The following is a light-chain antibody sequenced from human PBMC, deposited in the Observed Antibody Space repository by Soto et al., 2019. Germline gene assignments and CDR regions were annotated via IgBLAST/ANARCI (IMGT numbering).Light chain of an antibody. CDR3: QQYGGSVT. Sequence: EIVMTQSPATLSVSPGERATLSCRASQSVSSNLAWYQQKPGQAPSLLIYDASTRATGVPARFGGSGSGTDFTLTISRLEPEDFAVYYCQQYGGSVTFGGGTKVDIK. J-gene: IGKJ4*01. CDR2: DAS. V-gene: IGKV3-15*01. CDR1: QSVSSN.